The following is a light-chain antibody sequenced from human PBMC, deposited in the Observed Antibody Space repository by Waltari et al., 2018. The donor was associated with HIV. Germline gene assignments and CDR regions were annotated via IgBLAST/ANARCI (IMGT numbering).Light chain of an antibody. V-gene: IGKV3-11*01. J-gene: IGKJ3*01. CDR3: QQRSNWPPEFT. CDR1: QSVSNH. CDR2: DAS. Sequence: DTVLTQYPATLPLSPGERATISCRASQSVSNHLAWYQQKPGQAPRLLTYDASNTATGVPARFSGSRSGTDFTLTISSLDPEDFAVYYCQQRSNWPPEFTFGPGTKVDIK.